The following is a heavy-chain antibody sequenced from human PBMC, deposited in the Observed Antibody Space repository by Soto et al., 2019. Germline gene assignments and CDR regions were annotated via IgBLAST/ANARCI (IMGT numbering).Heavy chain of an antibody. J-gene: IGHJ4*02. D-gene: IGHD3-22*01. CDR1: GFTFSSYG. Sequence: PGGSLRLSCAASGFTFSSYGMHWVRQAPGKGLEWVAVISYDGSNKYYADSVKGRFTISRDNSKNTLYLQMNSLRAEDTAVYYCAKDTIGLLHFDYWGQGTLVTVSS. V-gene: IGHV3-30*18. CDR2: ISYDGSNK. CDR3: AKDTIGLLHFDY.